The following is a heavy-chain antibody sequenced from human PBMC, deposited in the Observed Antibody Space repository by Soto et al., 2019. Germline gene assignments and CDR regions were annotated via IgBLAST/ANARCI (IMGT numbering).Heavy chain of an antibody. CDR3: ARDRHIVVVTAIPEYGMDV. CDR2: IKQDGSEK. V-gene: IGHV3-7*05. CDR1: GFTFSSYW. J-gene: IGHJ6*02. D-gene: IGHD2-21*02. Sequence: GGSLRLSCAASGFTFSSYWMSWVRQAPGKGLEWVANIKQDGSEKYYVDSVKGRFTISRDNAKNSLYLQMNSLRAEDTAVYYCARDRHIVVVTAIPEYGMDVWGQGTTVTVSS.